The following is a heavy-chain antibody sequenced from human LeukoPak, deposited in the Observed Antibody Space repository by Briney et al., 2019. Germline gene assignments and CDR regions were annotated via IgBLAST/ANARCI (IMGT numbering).Heavy chain of an antibody. J-gene: IGHJ3*01. CDR3: ARTLRLNTPRAFNV. CDR1: GFTFSSYS. D-gene: IGHD4/OR15-4a*01. Sequence: GGSLRLSCAASGFTFSSYSMNWVRQAPGKGLEWVANIHEDGGDKYYVDSVKGRFTISRDNAKNSLYLQMNSLRAEDTALYYCARTLRLNTPRAFNVWGQGTMVTVSS. CDR2: IHEDGGDK. V-gene: IGHV3-7*05.